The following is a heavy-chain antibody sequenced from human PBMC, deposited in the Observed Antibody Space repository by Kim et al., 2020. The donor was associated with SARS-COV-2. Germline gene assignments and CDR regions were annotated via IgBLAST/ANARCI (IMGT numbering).Heavy chain of an antibody. V-gene: IGHV3-30*04. CDR3: ARSHSIRDGSRVDY. Sequence: GGSLRLSCAASGFTFSSYAMHWVRQAPGKGLEWVAVISYDGSNKYYADSVKGRFTISRDNSKNTLYLQMNSLRAEDTAVYYCARSHSIRDGSRVDYWGQGTLVTVSS. D-gene: IGHD1-20*01. J-gene: IGHJ4*02. CDR1: GFTFSSYA. CDR2: ISYDGSNK.